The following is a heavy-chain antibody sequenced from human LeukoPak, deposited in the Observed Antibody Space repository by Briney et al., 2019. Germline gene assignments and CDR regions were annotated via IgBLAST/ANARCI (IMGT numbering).Heavy chain of an antibody. CDR2: ISYDGSNK. V-gene: IGHV3-30*18. CDR3: AKLYSSSSPFDY. CDR1: GFTFSSYG. Sequence: GGSLRLSCAASGFTFSSYGMHWVRQAPGKGLEWVAVISYDGSNKYYADSVKGRFTISRDNSKNTLYLQMNSLRAEDTAVYYCAKLYSSSSPFDYWGQGTLVTVSS. J-gene: IGHJ4*02. D-gene: IGHD6-6*01.